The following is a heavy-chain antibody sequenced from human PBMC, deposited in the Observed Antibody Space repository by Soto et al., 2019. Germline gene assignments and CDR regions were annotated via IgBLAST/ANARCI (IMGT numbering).Heavy chain of an antibody. CDR3: VRDNYFYGMDV. V-gene: IGHV3-66*01. Sequence: EVQLVESGGTLVQPGGSLKLSCAASGFDASVNFMTWVRQAPGKGLEWVTAINNAGTTFYADSVKCRFSISRDDSKKTLYLQMNSLRDEDTAMYYCVRDNYFYGMDVWGQGTAVTVSS. J-gene: IGHJ6*02. CDR2: INNAGTT. CDR1: GFDASVNF.